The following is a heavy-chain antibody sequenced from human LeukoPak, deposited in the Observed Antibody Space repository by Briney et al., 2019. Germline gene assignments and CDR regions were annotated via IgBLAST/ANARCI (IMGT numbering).Heavy chain of an antibody. J-gene: IGHJ4*02. CDR3: VRDGDAYNFDF. Sequence: GGSLRLSCATSGFTLSLAWMHWVRQAPGKGLEWVSRIKYDGSYTNYADSVKGRFTISRDNARNTLSLHMISLRAEDTAVYFCVRDGDAYNFDFWGQGVLVTVST. D-gene: IGHD5-24*01. CDR2: IKYDGSYT. CDR1: GFTLSLAW. V-gene: IGHV3-74*01.